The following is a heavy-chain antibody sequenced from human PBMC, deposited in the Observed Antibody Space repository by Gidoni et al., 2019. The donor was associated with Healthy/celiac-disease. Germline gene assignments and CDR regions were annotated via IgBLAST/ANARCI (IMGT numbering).Heavy chain of an antibody. Sequence: EVQLVESGGGLVQPGRSLRLSCAASGFTFDDYAMHWVRQAPGKGLEWVSGSSWNSGSIGYADSVKGRFTISRDNAKNSRYLQMISLRAEDTALYYCAKGSSSGWVWFDPWGQGTLVTVSS. CDR3: AKGSSSGWVWFDP. CDR1: GFTFDDYA. CDR2: SSWNSGSI. D-gene: IGHD6-19*01. V-gene: IGHV3-9*01. J-gene: IGHJ5*02.